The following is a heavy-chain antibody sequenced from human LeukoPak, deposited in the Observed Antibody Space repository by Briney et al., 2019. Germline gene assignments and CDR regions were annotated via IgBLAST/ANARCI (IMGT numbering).Heavy chain of an antibody. CDR2: IYTSGST. J-gene: IGHJ4*02. CDR3: ARSSSGYLRYYFDY. CDR1: GGSISSGSYY. V-gene: IGHV4-61*02. D-gene: IGHD3-22*01. Sequence: SETLSLTCTVSGGSISSGSYYWTWIRQPARKGLEWIGRIYTSGSTNYNPSLKSRVTISVDTSKNQFSLKLSSVTAADTAVYYCARSSSGYLRYYFDYWGQGTLVTVSS.